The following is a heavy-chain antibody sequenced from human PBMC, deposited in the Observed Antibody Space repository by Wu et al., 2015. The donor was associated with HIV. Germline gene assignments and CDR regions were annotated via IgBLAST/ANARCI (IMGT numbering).Heavy chain of an antibody. CDR3: ARDSGYHYSSGWYRQNYYYYYGMDV. V-gene: IGHV1-69*05. CDR2: IIPIFGTA. Sequence: QVQLVQSGAEVKKPGSSVKVSCKASGGTFSSYAISWVRQAPGQGLEWMGGIIPIFGTANYAQKFQGRVTITTDESTSTAYMELSSLRSEDTAVYYCARDSGYHYSSGWYRQNYYYYYGMDVWGQGTTVAVSS. CDR1: GGTFSSYA. J-gene: IGHJ6*02. D-gene: IGHD6-19*01.